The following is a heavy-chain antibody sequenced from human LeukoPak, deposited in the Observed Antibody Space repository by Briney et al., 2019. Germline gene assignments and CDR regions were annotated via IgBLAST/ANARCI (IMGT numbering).Heavy chain of an antibody. CDR3: AREYYYDSSGYYYVIDY. CDR1: GGTFSSYA. J-gene: IGHJ4*02. V-gene: IGHV1-69*05. CDR2: IIPIFGTA. D-gene: IGHD3-22*01. Sequence: SVKVSCKASGGTFSSYAISWVRQAPGQGLEWMGRIIPIFGTANYAQKFQGRVTITTDESTSTAYTELSSLRSEDTAVYYCAREYYYDSSGYYYVIDYWGQGTLVTVSS.